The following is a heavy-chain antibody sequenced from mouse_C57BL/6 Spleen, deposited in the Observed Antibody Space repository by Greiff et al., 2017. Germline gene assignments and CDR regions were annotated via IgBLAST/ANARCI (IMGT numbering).Heavy chain of an antibody. Sequence: VQLQQPGAELVRPGTSVKLSCKASGYTFTSYWMPWVKQRPGQGLEWIGVIDPSDSYTNYNQKFKGKATLTVDTSSSTAYMQLSSLTSEDAAVYYCARLLKNFDYWGQGTTLTVSS. CDR2: IDPSDSYT. J-gene: IGHJ2*01. CDR1: GYTFTSYW. V-gene: IGHV1-59*01. D-gene: IGHD1-3*01. CDR3: ARLLKNFDY.